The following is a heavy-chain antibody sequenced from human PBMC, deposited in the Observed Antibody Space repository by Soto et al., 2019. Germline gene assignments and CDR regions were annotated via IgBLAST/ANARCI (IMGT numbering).Heavy chain of an antibody. CDR2: ISAHNGNT. Sequence: QVQLVQSGAEVKKPGASVKVSCKASGYTFTSYGISWVRQAPGQGLEWMGWISAHNGNTNYAQKLQGRVTMTTDTSTSTAYMELRSLRSDDTAVYYCARDWDYYDSSGYSHFDYWGQGTLVTVSS. J-gene: IGHJ4*02. D-gene: IGHD3-22*01. CDR3: ARDWDYYDSSGYSHFDY. V-gene: IGHV1-18*01. CDR1: GYTFTSYG.